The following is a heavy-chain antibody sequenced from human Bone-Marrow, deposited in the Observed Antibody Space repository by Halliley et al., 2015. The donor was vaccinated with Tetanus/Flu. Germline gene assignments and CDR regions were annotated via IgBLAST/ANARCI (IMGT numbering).Heavy chain of an antibody. Sequence: SLRLSCAGSGITFKNYNMHWVRQAPGEGLEWVSSITGSSSYMYYADSVRGRFAVSRDNAKNSLYLQMDSLRADDTAVYYCARAESSAYTFWYFDLWGRGTLVTVSS. CDR3: ARAESSAYTFWYFDL. V-gene: IGHV3-21*01. J-gene: IGHJ2*01. D-gene: IGHD6-19*01. CDR2: ITGSSSYM. CDR1: GITFKNYN.